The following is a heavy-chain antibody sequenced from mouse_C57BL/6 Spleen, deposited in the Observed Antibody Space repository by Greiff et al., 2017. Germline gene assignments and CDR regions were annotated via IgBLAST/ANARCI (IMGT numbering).Heavy chain of an antibody. D-gene: IGHD3-1*01. J-gene: IGHJ2*01. CDR3: ARGHPLDY. CDR1: GYTFTSYW. Sequence: QVQLQQPGAELVMPGASVKLSCKASGYTFTSYWMHWVKQRPGQGLEWIGEIDPSDSYTNYNQKFKGKSTLTVDKSSSTAYMQLSSLTSEDSAVYYCARGHPLDYGGQGTTLTVSS. V-gene: IGHV1-69*01. CDR2: IDPSDSYT.